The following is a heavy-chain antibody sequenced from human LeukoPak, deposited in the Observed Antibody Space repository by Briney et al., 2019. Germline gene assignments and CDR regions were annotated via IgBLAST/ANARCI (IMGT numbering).Heavy chain of an antibody. D-gene: IGHD2-2*03. CDR3: SKGGYFAFET. CDR1: GFTFSNYW. CDR2: ISRSGPT. V-gene: IGHV3-23*01. Sequence: PGGSLRLSCAASGFTFSNYWMHWVRQAPGKGLEWVSGISRSGPTYYTDSVKGRFTISRDNSENTLYLQMSSLRAEDTAVYYCSKGGYFAFETWGQGTLVAVSS. J-gene: IGHJ3*02.